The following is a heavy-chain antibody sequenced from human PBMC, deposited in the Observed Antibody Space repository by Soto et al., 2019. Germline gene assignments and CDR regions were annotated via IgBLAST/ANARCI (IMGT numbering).Heavy chain of an antibody. V-gene: IGHV1-2*02. CDR1: GYTFNAHY. J-gene: IGHJ5*01. CDR3: ANWGISATPDCNLFDS. Sequence: DSVKVSCKASGYTFNAHYIHWVRQAPGQGLEWMGWMNPNSGVTNYGQKFQGRVTMTRDTSISTAYMELSGLRSDDTAVYYCANWGISATPDCNLFDSCGQGSSVIVSA. CDR2: MNPNSGVT. D-gene: IGHD1-20*01.